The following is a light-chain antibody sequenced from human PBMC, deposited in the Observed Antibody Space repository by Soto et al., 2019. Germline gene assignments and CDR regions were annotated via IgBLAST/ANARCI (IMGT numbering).Light chain of an antibody. V-gene: IGKV3-15*01. Sequence: IVLTQSPGTLSLSPGERATLSCRASQSVSSNLAWYQQKPGQAPRLLIYGASTRATGIPARFSGSGSGTEFTLTISSLQSEDFAVYYCQQNDNWPRTFGQGTKVDIK. J-gene: IGKJ1*01. CDR1: QSVSSN. CDR3: QQNDNWPRT. CDR2: GAS.